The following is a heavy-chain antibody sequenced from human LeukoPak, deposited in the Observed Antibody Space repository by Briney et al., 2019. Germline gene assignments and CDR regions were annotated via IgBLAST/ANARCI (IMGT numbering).Heavy chain of an antibody. CDR2: VYTSGST. D-gene: IGHD5-12*01. J-gene: IGHJ4*02. V-gene: IGHV4-4*07. CDR3: ARGYSGYRFDY. CDR1: GGSISSYY. Sequence: SETLSLTCTVSGGSISSYYRSWIRQPAGKGLEWIGRVYTSGSTNYNPSLKSRVTISVDTSKNQFSLKLSSVTAADTAGYYCARGYSGYRFDYWGQGTLVTVSS.